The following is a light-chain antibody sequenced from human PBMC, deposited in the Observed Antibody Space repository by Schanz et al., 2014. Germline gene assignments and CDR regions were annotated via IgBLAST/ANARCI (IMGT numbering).Light chain of an antibody. V-gene: IGLV1-51*01. CDR1: SSEIGDNY. J-gene: IGLJ3*02. Sequence: QSVLTQPPSVSAAPGQKVTISCSGSSSEIGDNYVSWYQHLPGTAPKVLIYDNHYRPSGIPDRFSGSKSGTSATLDITGLQTGDEADYYCGTWDSGLNAGVFGGGTKLTVL. CDR2: DNH. CDR3: GTWDSGLNAGV.